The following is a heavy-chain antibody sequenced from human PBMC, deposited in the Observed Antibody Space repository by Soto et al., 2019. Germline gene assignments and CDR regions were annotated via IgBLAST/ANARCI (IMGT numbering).Heavy chain of an antibody. Sequence: QVYLVQSGAEVRRPGASVKVSCTAFGYILTGYSLHWERQAPGQGLEWMGWIDPNSGATNSAERFHGRVSMTRDTSISAAYLELSSLRSDDTAVYYCARGYGSSPNMELRFGMDVWGQGTTISVSS. J-gene: IGHJ6*02. CDR3: ARGYGSSPNMELRFGMDV. CDR1: GYILTGYS. V-gene: IGHV1-2*02. D-gene: IGHD5-18*01. CDR2: IDPNSGAT.